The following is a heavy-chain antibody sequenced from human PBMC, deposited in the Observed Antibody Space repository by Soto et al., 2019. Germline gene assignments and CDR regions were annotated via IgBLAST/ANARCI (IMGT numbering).Heavy chain of an antibody. CDR1: GFTFSSYA. Sequence: ESGGGVVQPGRSLRLSCAASGFTFSSYAMHWVRQAPGKGLEWVAVISYDGSNKYYADSVKGRFTISRDNSKNTLYLQMNSLRAEDTAVYYCARDGYQQLVHRYGMDVWGQGTTVTVSS. V-gene: IGHV3-30-3*01. CDR3: ARDGYQQLVHRYGMDV. D-gene: IGHD6-13*01. CDR2: ISYDGSNK. J-gene: IGHJ6*02.